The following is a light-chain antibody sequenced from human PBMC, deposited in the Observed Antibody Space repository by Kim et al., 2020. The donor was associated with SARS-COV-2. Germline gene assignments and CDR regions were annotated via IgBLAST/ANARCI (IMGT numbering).Light chain of an antibody. CDR2: GVS. Sequence: GQSSTTSCTGTSGDVGGYAFVSWYQQHPGKAPQLPMFGVSKRPSGVSHRFSGSKSVNTASLTISGLQAQDDADYYCCSHTSSSTCVFGGGTQLTVL. CDR3: CSHTSSSTCV. J-gene: IGLJ3*02. V-gene: IGLV2-14*03. CDR1: SGDVGGYAF.